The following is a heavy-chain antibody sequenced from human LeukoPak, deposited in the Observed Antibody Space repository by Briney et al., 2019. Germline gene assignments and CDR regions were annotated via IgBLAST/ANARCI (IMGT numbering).Heavy chain of an antibody. CDR1: GFTFSSYA. J-gene: IGHJ4*02. CDR2: IWYDGSNK. Sequence: HPGGSLRLSCAASGFTFSSYAMHWVRQAPGKGLEWVAVIWYDGSNKYYADSVKGRFTISRDNSKNTLYLQMNSLRAEDTGVYYCAKDHYWSIDYWGQGTLVTVSS. V-gene: IGHV3-33*06. CDR3: AKDHYWSIDY. D-gene: IGHD3-3*01.